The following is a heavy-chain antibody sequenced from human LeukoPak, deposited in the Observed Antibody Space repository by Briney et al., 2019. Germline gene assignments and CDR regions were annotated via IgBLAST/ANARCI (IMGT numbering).Heavy chain of an antibody. J-gene: IGHJ4*02. CDR1: GYTFTGYY. D-gene: IGHD3-22*01. V-gene: IGHV1-2*02. CDR2: INPNSGGT. CDR3: ARWGSGYLTYYFDY. Sequence: GASVKVSCKASGYTFTGYYMHCVRQAPGQGLEWMGWINPNSGGTNYAQKFQGRVTMARDTSISTAYMELSRLRSDDTAVYYCARWGSGYLTYYFDYWGQGTLVTVSS.